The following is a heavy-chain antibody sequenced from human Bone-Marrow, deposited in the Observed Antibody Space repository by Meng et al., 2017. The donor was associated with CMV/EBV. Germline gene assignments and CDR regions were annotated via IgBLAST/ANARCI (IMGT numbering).Heavy chain of an antibody. J-gene: IGHJ6*02. Sequence: GGSLRLSCGASGFSFSDSWMSWVRQAPGKGLEWVANIDQHGSEKYYADSVKGRFTISRDNAKNTLYLQMDSLRAEDTAVYYCASSGYMYYYYGMDVWGQGTTVTVSS. CDR3: ASSGYMYYYYGMDV. D-gene: IGHD6-13*01. V-gene: IGHV3-7*03. CDR1: GFSFSDSW. CDR2: IDQHGSEK.